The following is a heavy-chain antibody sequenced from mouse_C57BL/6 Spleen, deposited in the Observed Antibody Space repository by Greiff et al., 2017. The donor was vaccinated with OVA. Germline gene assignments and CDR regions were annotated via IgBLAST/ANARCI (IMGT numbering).Heavy chain of an antibody. CDR1: GYTFTSYW. D-gene: IGHD1-1*01. Sequence: EVQLQQSGTVLVRPGASVKLSCKTSGYTFTSYWMHWVKQRPGQGLEWIGAIYPGNSDTSSNQKFKGKAKLTAVTSASTAYLELSSLTNEDSAVYYCTRSKILRYAMDYWGQGTSVTVSS. V-gene: IGHV1-5*01. CDR2: IYPGNSDT. J-gene: IGHJ4*01. CDR3: TRSKILRYAMDY.